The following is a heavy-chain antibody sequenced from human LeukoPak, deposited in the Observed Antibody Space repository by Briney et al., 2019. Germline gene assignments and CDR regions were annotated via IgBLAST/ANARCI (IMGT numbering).Heavy chain of an antibody. Sequence: SETLSLTCAVYGGSFSGYYWSWIRQPPGKGLEWIGEINHSGSTNYNPSLKSRVTISVDTSKNQFSLKLSSVTAADTAVYYCARGRRQWLVRGLDYWGQGTLVTVSS. D-gene: IGHD6-19*01. V-gene: IGHV4-34*01. CDR2: INHSGST. CDR3: ARGRRQWLVRGLDY. J-gene: IGHJ4*02. CDR1: GGSFSGYY.